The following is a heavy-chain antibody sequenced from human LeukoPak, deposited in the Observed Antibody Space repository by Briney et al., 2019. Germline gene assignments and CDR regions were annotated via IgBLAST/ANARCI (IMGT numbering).Heavy chain of an antibody. CDR1: GGSISSGSYY. CDR2: IYTSGST. CDR3: ARGTGSGSYRIYFDY. J-gene: IGHJ4*02. Sequence: QTSETLSLTCTVSGGSISSGSYYWSWIRQPAGKGLEWIGRIYTSGSTNYNPSLKSRVTISVDTSKNQFSLKLSSVTAADTAVYYCARGTGSGSYRIYFDYWGQGTLVTVSS. V-gene: IGHV4-61*02. D-gene: IGHD1-26*01.